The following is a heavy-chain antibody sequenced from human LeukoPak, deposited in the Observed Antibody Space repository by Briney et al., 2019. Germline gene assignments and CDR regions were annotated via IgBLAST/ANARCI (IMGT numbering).Heavy chain of an antibody. Sequence: ASVKVSCKASGYTFTGYYMHWVRQAPGQGLEWMGWINPNSGGTNYAQKFQGRVTMTRDTSISTAYMELSRLRSDDTAVYYCARDAPYSSGWYEGEADAFDIWGQGTMVTVSS. J-gene: IGHJ3*02. D-gene: IGHD6-19*01. V-gene: IGHV1-2*02. CDR3: ARDAPYSSGWYEGEADAFDI. CDR2: INPNSGGT. CDR1: GYTFTGYY.